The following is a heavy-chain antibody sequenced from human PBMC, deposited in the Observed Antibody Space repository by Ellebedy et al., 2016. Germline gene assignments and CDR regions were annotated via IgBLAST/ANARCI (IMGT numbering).Heavy chain of an antibody. D-gene: IGHD3-16*01. CDR2: IYYSGST. CDR1: GGSISSYY. J-gene: IGHJ4*02. V-gene: IGHV4-59*08. CDR3: ARLGDEMTTGVWY. Sequence: SETLSLXXTVSGGSISSYYWSWIRQPPGKGLEWIGYIYYSGSTNYNPSLKSRVTISVDTSKNQFSLKLSSVTAADTAVYYCARLGDEMTTGVWYWGQGTLVTVSS.